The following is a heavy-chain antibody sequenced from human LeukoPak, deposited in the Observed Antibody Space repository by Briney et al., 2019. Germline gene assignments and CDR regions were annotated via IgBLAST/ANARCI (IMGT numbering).Heavy chain of an antibody. V-gene: IGHV3-74*01. Sequence: GGSLRLSCAASGFTFSSSWMHWVRQAPGKGLVWVSRINADGSNAIYADSVKGRFTISRDNSKNTVYLQMNSLRAEDTAVYYCASPAVWGELSLRYWGQGTLVTVSS. CDR1: GFTFSSSW. CDR3: ASPAVWGELSLRY. CDR2: INADGSNA. D-gene: IGHD3-16*02. J-gene: IGHJ4*02.